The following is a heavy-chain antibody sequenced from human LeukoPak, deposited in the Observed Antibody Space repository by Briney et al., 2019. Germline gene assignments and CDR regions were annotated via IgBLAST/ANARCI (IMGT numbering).Heavy chain of an antibody. J-gene: IGHJ4*02. V-gene: IGHV1-2*02. CDR2: INPNSGGT. Sequence: GASVKVSCKASGYTFTGYYMHWVRQAPGQGLEWMGWINPNSGGTNYAQKFQGRVTMTRDTSISTAYMELSRLRSDDTAVYYCARGRSYSSSRGGFDYWGQGTLVTVSS. D-gene: IGHD6-13*01. CDR1: GYTFTGYY. CDR3: ARGRSYSSSRGGFDY.